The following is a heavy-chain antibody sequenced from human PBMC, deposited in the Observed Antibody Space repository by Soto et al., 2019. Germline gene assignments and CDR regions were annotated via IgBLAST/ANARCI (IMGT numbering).Heavy chain of an antibody. J-gene: IGHJ4*02. Sequence: QLQLQESGPVLVKPSETLSLTCTVSCGALSSGSFFWGWIRQPPGKGLEWIGHIYFTGTSSYSPSLKSRVTMFVDTSKNTVSLRLTSVTAADTAVYYCVRREAVPGSQFDFWGQGTLVIVSS. V-gene: IGHV4-39*02. CDR2: IYFTGTS. CDR3: VRREAVPGSQFDF. D-gene: IGHD6-19*01. CDR1: CGALSSGSFF.